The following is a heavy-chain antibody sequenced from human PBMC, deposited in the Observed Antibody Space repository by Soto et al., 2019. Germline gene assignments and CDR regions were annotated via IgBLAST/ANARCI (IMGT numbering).Heavy chain of an antibody. J-gene: IGHJ4*02. D-gene: IGHD2-15*01. CDR3: ARDTYGVVAATPHY. Sequence: QVQLVQSGAEVKKPGSSVKVSCKASGGTFSSYAISWVRHAPGQGLEWMGGIIPIFGTANYAQKFQGRVTITADESTSTAYMELSSLRSEDTAVYYCARDTYGVVAATPHYWGQGTLVTVSS. V-gene: IGHV1-69*12. CDR1: GGTFSSYA. CDR2: IIPIFGTA.